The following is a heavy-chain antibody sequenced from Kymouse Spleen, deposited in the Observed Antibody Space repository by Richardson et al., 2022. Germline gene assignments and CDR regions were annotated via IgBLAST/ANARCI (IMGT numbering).Heavy chain of an antibody. D-gene: IGHD6-19*01. Sequence: QVQLVESGGGVVQPGRSLRLSCAASGFTFSSYGMHWVRQAPGKGLEWVAVIWYDGSNKYYADSVKGRFTISRDNSKNTLYLQMNSLRAEDTAVYYCARAGIAVAGTNYYYYGMDVWGQGTTVTVSS. CDR1: GFTFSSYG. J-gene: IGHJ6*02. CDR2: IWYDGSNK. V-gene: IGHV3-33*01. CDR3: ARAGIAVAGTNYYYYGMDV.